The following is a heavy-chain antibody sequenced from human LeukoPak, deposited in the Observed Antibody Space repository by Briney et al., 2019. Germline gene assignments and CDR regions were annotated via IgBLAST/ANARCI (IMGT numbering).Heavy chain of an antibody. CDR3: ATTSYGSGSP. CDR1: GFSFSSAW. J-gene: IGHJ5*02. D-gene: IGHD3-10*01. V-gene: IGHV3-15*01. CDR2: IKSKTDGGTT. Sequence: GGFLRLSCAASGFSFSSAWMSWVRRAPGKGLEWVGLIKSKTDGGTTDYAAPVKGRFTVSRDDSENMLYLQMNNLKTEDTAVYYCATTSYGSGSPWGQGTLVTVSS.